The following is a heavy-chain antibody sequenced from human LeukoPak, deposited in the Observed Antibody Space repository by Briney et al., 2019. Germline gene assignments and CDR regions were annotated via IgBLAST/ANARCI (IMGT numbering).Heavy chain of an antibody. J-gene: IGHJ6*02. Sequence: PSETLSLTCTVSGGSISTYYWSWIRQPAGKGPEWIGRMYTSGTTKYNPSLKSRVTMSVDTSNNQFSLKVSSVTAADTAVYYCARDQGSYYGVDVWGQGTTVTVSS. CDR2: MYTSGTT. V-gene: IGHV4-4*07. CDR1: GGSISTYY. CDR3: ARDQGSYYGVDV.